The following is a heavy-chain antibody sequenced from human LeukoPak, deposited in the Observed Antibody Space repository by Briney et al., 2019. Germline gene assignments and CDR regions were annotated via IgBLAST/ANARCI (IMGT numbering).Heavy chain of an antibody. V-gene: IGHV1-69*04. D-gene: IGHD3-10*01. Sequence: SVKVSCKASGGTFSSYAISWVRQAPGQGLEWMGRIIPILGIANYAQKFQGRVTITADKSTSTAYMELSSLRSEDTAVYYCAREDSGYYGSGSYYSSDFDYWGQGTLVTVSS. CDR2: IIPILGIA. CDR1: GGTFSSYA. CDR3: AREDSGYYGSGSYYSSDFDY. J-gene: IGHJ4*02.